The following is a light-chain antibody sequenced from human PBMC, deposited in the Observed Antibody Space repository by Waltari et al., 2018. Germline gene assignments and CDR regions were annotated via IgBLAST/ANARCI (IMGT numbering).Light chain of an antibody. CDR3: QQYDNLPLT. J-gene: IGKJ4*01. CDR1: QDISNY. V-gene: IGKV1-33*01. CDR2: DAS. Sequence: DIQMTQSPSSLSASVGDRVTITCQASQDISNYLNWYQQKPGKAPKLLIYDASNLETGVPSRFKGSGYGRDFTDTISSLQPEDIATYYCQQYDNLPLTFGGWTKVEIK.